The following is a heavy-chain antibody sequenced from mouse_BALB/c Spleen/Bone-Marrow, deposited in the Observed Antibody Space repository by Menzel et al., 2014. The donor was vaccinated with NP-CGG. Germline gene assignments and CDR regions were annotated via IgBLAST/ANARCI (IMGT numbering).Heavy chain of an antibody. D-gene: IGHD1-1*01. CDR2: INPSNGRT. V-gene: IGHV1S81*02. J-gene: IGHJ2*01. CDR1: GYTFTSYW. CDR3: ARRTTTVVATDY. Sequence: QVQLQQSGAELVKPGASVKLSCKASGYTFTSYWTRWVKQRPGQGLEWIGEINPSNGRTNYNEKFKSKATLTVDKSSSTAYMQLSSLTSEDSAVYYCARRTTTVVATDYWGQGTTLTVSS.